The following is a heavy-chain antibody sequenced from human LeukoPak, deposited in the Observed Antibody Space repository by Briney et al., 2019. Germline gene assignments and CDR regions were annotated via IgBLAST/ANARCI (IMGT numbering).Heavy chain of an antibody. V-gene: IGHV4-59*01. CDR2: IYYSGST. Sequence: SETLSLTCTVSGGSISSYYWSWIRQPPGKGLEWIGYIYYSGSTNRNPSLKSRVTISVDTSKNQFSLKLSSVTAADTAVYYCARGGVLWFGEPFDYWGQGTLVTVSS. CDR1: GGSISSYY. D-gene: IGHD3-10*01. CDR3: ARGGVLWFGEPFDY. J-gene: IGHJ4*02.